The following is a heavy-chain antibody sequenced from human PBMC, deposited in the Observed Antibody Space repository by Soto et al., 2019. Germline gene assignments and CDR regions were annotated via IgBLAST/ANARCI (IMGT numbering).Heavy chain of an antibody. V-gene: IGHV1-18*01. CDR3: ATSIAAAGFFFDY. Sequence: GASVKVSCKASGYTFTSYGISWVRQAPGQGLEWMGWISAYNGNTNYAQKLQGRVTMTTDTSTSTAYMELSSLRSEDTAVYYCATSIAAAGFFFDYWGQGTLVTVSS. D-gene: IGHD6-13*01. CDR1: GYTFTSYG. J-gene: IGHJ4*02. CDR2: ISAYNGNT.